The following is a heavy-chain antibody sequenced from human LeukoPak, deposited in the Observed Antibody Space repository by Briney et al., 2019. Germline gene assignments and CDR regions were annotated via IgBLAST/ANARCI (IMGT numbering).Heavy chain of an antibody. D-gene: IGHD2-15*01. Sequence: GGSLRLSCAASGFTFSSYAMSWVRQAPGKGLEWVSGISVSGGSTCYADSVKGRFTTSRDNSKNTLYLQMNSLRADDTAVYYCAKADFCRGGTCYDFDYWGQGTLITVSS. CDR2: ISVSGGST. V-gene: IGHV3-23*01. CDR3: AKADFCRGGTCYDFDY. J-gene: IGHJ4*02. CDR1: GFTFSSYA.